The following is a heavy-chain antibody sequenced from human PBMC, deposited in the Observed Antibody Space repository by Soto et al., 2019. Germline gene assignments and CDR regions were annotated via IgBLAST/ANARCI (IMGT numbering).Heavy chain of an antibody. V-gene: IGHV1-18*01. CDR3: ARNTPFSPYSSSWYGSYYYYMDV. Sequence: QVQLVQSGAEVKKPGASVKVSCKASGYTFTSYGISWVRQAPGQGLEWMGWISAYNGNTNYAQKLQGRVTMTTDTSTSPAYMELRSLRSDATAVYYCARNTPFSPYSSSWYGSYYYYMDVWGKGTTVTVSS. D-gene: IGHD6-13*01. CDR1: GYTFTSYG. CDR2: ISAYNGNT. J-gene: IGHJ6*03.